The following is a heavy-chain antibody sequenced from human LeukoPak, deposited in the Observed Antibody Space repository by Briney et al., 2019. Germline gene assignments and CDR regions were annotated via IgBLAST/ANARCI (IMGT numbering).Heavy chain of an antibody. V-gene: IGHV4-34*01. CDR2: INHSGST. CDR1: GGSFSGYY. CDR3: ARRSIAVAGTSGHKYYIDY. D-gene: IGHD6-19*01. J-gene: IGHJ4*02. Sequence: SETLSLTCAVYGGSFSGYYWSWIRQPPGKGLEWIGEINHSGSTNYNPSLKSRVTISVDTSKNQFSLKLSSVTAADTAVYYCARRSIAVAGTSGHKYYIDYWGQGTLVTVSS.